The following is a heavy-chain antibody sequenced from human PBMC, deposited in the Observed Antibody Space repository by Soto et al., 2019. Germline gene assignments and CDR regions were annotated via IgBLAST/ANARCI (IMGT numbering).Heavy chain of an antibody. CDR3: AREIANPVTGAWYSDF. CDR1: GTTFSSYD. V-gene: IGHV3-13*01. Sequence: AGSLRLSCEASGTTFSSYDMHWVRQVTGKGLEWVSAIGTGGDTYYPDSVKGRFTISRENAKNSLYLQMNSLRAGDTAVYYCAREIANPVTGAWYSDFWGRGWLVPVSS. D-gene: IGHD2-21*02. J-gene: IGHJ2*01. CDR2: IGTGGDT.